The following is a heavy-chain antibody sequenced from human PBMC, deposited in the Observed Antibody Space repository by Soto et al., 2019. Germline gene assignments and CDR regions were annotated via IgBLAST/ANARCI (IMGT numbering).Heavy chain of an antibody. V-gene: IGHV3-30*18. J-gene: IGHJ5*02. CDR1: GFTFSSYG. Sequence: QVQLVESGGGVVQPGRSLRLSCAASGFTFSSYGMHWVRQAPGKGLEWVAVISYDGSNKYYADSVQGRFTISRDNSKNTLYLQMSSLRGEDAAVYDCAKDKWELLPGGSWGQGTLVTVSS. D-gene: IGHD1-26*01. CDR2: ISYDGSNK. CDR3: AKDKWELLPGGS.